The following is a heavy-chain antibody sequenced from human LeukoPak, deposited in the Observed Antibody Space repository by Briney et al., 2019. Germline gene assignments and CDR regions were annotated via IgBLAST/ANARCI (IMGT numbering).Heavy chain of an antibody. J-gene: IGHJ4*02. D-gene: IGHD1-26*01. V-gene: IGHV3-30*04. CDR1: GFTLSNFA. CDR3: ARAHQLGFKFSGSYHANLDY. CDR2: ISYDESRN. Sequence: GGSLRLSCAVSGFTLSNFAMLSAGAAPGKALEWVAIISYDESRNYYADSVKGRFTISRDNSKNSLYLQMNSLRAEDTAIYYCARAHQLGFKFSGSYHANLDYWGQGTLVTVSS.